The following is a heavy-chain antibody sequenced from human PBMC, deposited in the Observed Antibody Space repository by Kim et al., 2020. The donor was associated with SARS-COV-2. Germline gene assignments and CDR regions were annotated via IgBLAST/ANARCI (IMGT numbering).Heavy chain of an antibody. CDR2: ISGSGGST. D-gene: IGHD6-13*01. J-gene: IGHJ6*02. CDR1: GFTFSSYA. CDR3: AKGGLYSSSWYNYYYYYGMDV. V-gene: IGHV3-23*01. Sequence: GGSLRLSCAASGFTFSSYAMSWVRQAPGKGLEWVSAISGSGGSTYYADSVKGRFTISRDNSKNTLYLQMNSLRAEDTAVYYCAKGGLYSSSWYNYYYYYGMDVWGQGTTVTVSS.